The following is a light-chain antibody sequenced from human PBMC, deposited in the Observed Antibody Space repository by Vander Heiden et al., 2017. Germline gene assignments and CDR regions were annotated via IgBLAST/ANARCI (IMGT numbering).Light chain of an antibody. CDR1: QSVSSY. Sequence: SQIIQPPSSLSASVGDRVTITGRASQSVSSYLDWYQQKPGQAPRLLIYAASSRQSGVPSRFSGSGSGTEFTLTISSLQPEDFATYYCQQSYSTLRYTFGQGTKLEIK. CDR3: QQSYSTLRYT. CDR2: AAS. V-gene: IGKV1-39*01. J-gene: IGKJ2*01.